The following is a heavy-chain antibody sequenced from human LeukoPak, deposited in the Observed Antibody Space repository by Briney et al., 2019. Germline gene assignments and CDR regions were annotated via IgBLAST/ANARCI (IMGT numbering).Heavy chain of an antibody. Sequence: PSQTLSLTCTVSGGSMSSGSYYWNWIRQPAGKGLEWIGRIYTSGSTNYSPSLKSRVTISVDTSKNHFSLKLSFVTAADTAVYYCARVFDLWGQGTLVTVSS. CDR1: GGSMSSGSYY. CDR2: IYTSGST. V-gene: IGHV4-61*02. CDR3: ARVFDL. J-gene: IGHJ5*02.